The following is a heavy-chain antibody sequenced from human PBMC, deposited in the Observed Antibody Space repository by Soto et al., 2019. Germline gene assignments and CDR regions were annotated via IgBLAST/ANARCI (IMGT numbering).Heavy chain of an antibody. CDR2: IYHSGST. V-gene: IGHV4-4*02. CDR3: AANPIFCSGGSCYPSNWFDP. Sequence: QVQLQESGPGLVKPSGTLSLTCAVSSGSISSSNWWSWVRQPPGKGLEWIGEIYHSGSTNYNPSLKSRVTISVDKSKNRFSLKLSSVTAADTAVYYCAANPIFCSGGSCYPSNWFDPWGQGTLVTVSS. J-gene: IGHJ5*02. D-gene: IGHD2-15*01. CDR1: SGSISSSNW.